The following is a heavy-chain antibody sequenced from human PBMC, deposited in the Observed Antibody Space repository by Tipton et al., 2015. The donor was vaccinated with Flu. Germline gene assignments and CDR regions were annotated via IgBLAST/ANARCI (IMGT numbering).Heavy chain of an antibody. D-gene: IGHD4-11*01. CDR1: GDSIGSDYY. CDR2: LHRSGTT. J-gene: IGHJ5*02. CDR3: ARREDSNYVSEPKNWFDP. Sequence: LRLSCSVSGDSIGSDYYWGWIRQPPGQGLEWIGNLHRSGTTYINPSLKSRVTLSVDRSENQFSLRLSSVTAAGTAVYYCARREDSNYVSEPKNWFDPWGPGTLVTVSS. V-gene: IGHV4-38-2*01.